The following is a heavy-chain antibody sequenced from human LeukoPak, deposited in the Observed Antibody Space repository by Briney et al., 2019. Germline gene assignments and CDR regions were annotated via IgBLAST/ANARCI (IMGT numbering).Heavy chain of an antibody. J-gene: IGHJ4*02. Sequence: ASVKVSCKASGGTFSSYAISWVRQAPGQGLEWMGGIIPIFGTANYAQKFQGRVTITADESTSTAYMELSSLRSEDTAVYYCARANYYDSSGYWVYWGQGTLVTVSS. CDR3: ARANYYDSSGYWVY. V-gene: IGHV1-69*13. D-gene: IGHD3-22*01. CDR2: IIPIFGTA. CDR1: GGTFSSYA.